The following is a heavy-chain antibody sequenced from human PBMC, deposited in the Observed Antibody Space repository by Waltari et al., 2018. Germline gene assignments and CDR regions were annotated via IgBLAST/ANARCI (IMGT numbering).Heavy chain of an antibody. CDR3: ARVKRVVAATLYYYYYYGMDV. J-gene: IGHJ6*02. D-gene: IGHD2-15*01. CDR2: INAGNGNT. Sequence: QVQLVQSGAEVKKPGASVKVSCKASGYPFTSYAMHWVRQAPGKRHEWMGWINAGNGNTKYSQKFQGRVTITRDTSASTAYMELSSLRSEDTAVYYCARVKRVVAATLYYYYYYGMDVWGQGTTVTVSS. V-gene: IGHV1-3*01. CDR1: GYPFTSYA.